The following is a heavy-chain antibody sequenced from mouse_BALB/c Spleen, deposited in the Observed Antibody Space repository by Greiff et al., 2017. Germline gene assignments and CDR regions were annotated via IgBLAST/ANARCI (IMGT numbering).Heavy chain of an antibody. D-gene: IGHD1-1*01. Sequence: QVQLKESGAELVKPGASVKLSCKASGYTFTSYYMYWVKQRPGQGLEWIGEINPSNGGTNFNEKFKSKATLTVDKSSSTAYMQLSSLTSEDSAVYYCTRGVADYWGQGTTLTVSS. CDR1: GYTFTSYY. V-gene: IGHV1S81*02. CDR3: TRGVADY. CDR2: INPSNGGT. J-gene: IGHJ2*01.